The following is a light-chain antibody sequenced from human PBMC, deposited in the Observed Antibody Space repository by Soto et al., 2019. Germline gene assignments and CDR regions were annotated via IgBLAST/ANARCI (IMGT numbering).Light chain of an antibody. J-gene: IGKJ2*03. CDR1: QAIRND. CDR3: LHAALFPYS. Sequence: AIQLTQSPSSLSASVGDTVTFTCRASQAIRNDLGWFHQRPGKPPKLLIYGISILQTGVPSRFSGSGSGTDFTLTISGLQPDDFATYYCLHAALFPYSFGQGTRLEI. CDR2: GIS. V-gene: IGKV1-6*01.